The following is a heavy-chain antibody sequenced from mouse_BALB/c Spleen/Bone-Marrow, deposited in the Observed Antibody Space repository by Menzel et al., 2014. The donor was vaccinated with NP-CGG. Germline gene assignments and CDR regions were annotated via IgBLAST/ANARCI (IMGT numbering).Heavy chain of an antibody. J-gene: IGHJ1*01. CDR1: GYTFTDYY. Sequence: VQLQQSGPELVKPGASVKISCKASGYTFTDYYINWVKQKPGQGLEWIGWIYPGGGNTKYNEKFKGKATLTVDTSSSTAYMQLSSLTSEDTAVHFCARPPYYYGSSYYWYFDVWGAGTTVTVSS. V-gene: IGHV1-84*02. CDR2: IYPGGGNT. CDR3: ARPPYYYGSSYYWYFDV. D-gene: IGHD1-1*01.